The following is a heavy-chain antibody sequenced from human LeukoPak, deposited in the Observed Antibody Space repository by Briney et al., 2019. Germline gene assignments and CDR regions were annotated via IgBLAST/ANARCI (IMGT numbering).Heavy chain of an antibody. V-gene: IGHV4-38-2*01. J-gene: IGHJ4*02. CDR2: IYHSGST. CDR3: ARQGVLRFLEWLSDFDY. Sequence: SETLSLTCAVSGYSISSGYYWGWIRQPPGKGLEWIGSIYHSGSTYYNPSLKSRVTISVDTYKTQFSLRLSSVTAADTAVYYCARQGVLRFLEWLSDFDYWGQGTLVTVSS. D-gene: IGHD3-3*01. CDR1: GYSISSGYY.